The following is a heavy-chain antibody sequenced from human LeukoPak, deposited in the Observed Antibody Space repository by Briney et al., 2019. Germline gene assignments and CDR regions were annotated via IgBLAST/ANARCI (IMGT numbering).Heavy chain of an antibody. J-gene: IGHJ5*02. D-gene: IGHD6-13*01. CDR3: ARTEQQLVNIYNCFDP. CDR2: INPNSGGT. Sequence: ASVKVSCKPSGYTFTGYYMHWVRPAPGQGLEWVGWINPNSGGTNYAQKFQAKVTMTRDTYISTAYMELSSLRSDDTAVYYCARTEQQLVNIYNCFDPSGQGTLVTVSS. V-gene: IGHV1-2*02. CDR1: GYTFTGYY.